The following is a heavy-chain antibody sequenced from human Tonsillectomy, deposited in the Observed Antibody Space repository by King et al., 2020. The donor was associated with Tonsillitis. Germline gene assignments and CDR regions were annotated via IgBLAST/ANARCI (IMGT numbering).Heavy chain of an antibody. V-gene: IGHV3-30-3*01. J-gene: IGHJ4*02. CDR1: GFTFSSYA. D-gene: IGHD1-26*01. CDR3: ARDKESGSFYGYFEN. CDR2: ISYDGSSK. Sequence: VQLVESGGGVVQPGRSLRLSCAASGFTFSSYAIHWVRQAPGKGLEWVAGISYDGSSKHYADSVKGRFTISRDNSKNTVYLQMNSLRAEDTAVYYCARDKESGSFYGYFENWGQGALVTVSS.